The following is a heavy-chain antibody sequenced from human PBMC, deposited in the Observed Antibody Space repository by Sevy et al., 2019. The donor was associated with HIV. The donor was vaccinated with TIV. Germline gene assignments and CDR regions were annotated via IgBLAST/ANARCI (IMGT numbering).Heavy chain of an antibody. D-gene: IGHD3-3*01. V-gene: IGHV3-23*01. CDR1: GFTMRNHV. CDR2: ISASGGYP. J-gene: IGHJ5*02. CDR3: ARETVSGYLP. Sequence: HGGSLRLSCAASGFTMRNHVMSWVRQAPGKGLEWVSTISASGGYPYYADSVKGRFTISRDNSKDTLDLQMDSLRADDTAIYYCARETVSGYLPWGQGTLVTVSS.